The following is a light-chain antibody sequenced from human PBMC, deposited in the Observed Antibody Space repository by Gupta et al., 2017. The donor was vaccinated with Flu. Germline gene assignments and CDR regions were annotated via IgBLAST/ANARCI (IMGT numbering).Light chain of an antibody. Sequence: DIQMPQAPSSVSASVVDTVTITCRASQSIGGYVSRHQQRPGMSPRLLIPGATTLEGGAKSRCGGGVSGTVSTPTISDVQHEDLETYFCQQSISAPITLGQGTRV. J-gene: IGKJ5*01. V-gene: IGKV1-39*01. CDR2: GAT. CDR3: QQSISAPIT. CDR1: QSIGGY.